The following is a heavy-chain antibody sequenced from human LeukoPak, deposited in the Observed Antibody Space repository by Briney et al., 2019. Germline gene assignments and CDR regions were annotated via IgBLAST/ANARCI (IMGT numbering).Heavy chain of an antibody. J-gene: IGHJ4*02. V-gene: IGHV3-23*01. CDR2: ISGSGGST. Sequence: PGGSLRLSCAASGFTFSSYAMSWVRQAPGKGLEWVSAISGSGGSTYYADSVKGRFTISRDNSKNTLYLQMNSLRAEDTAVYYCAKGPYPTITDPYYFDYWGQGTLVTVSS. D-gene: IGHD5-12*01. CDR3: AKGPYPTITDPYYFDY. CDR1: GFTFSSYA.